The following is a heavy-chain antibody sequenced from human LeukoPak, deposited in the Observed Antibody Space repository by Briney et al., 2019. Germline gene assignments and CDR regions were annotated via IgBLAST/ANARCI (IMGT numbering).Heavy chain of an antibody. CDR1: GGSISSSSYY. Sequence: SETLSLTCTVSGGSISSSSYYWGWIRQPPGKGLEWIGSIYYSGSTYYNPSLKSRVTISVDTSKNQFSLKLSSVTAADTAVYYCARPSSMVVFPLTTKNWFDPWGQGTLVTVSS. D-gene: IGHD4/OR15-4a*01. CDR3: ARPSSMVVFPLTTKNWFDP. J-gene: IGHJ5*02. CDR2: IYYSGST. V-gene: IGHV4-39*07.